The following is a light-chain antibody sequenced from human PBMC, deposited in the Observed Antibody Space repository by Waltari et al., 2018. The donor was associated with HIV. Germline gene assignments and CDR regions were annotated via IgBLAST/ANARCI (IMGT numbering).Light chain of an antibody. CDR2: AAS. CDR3: QQYKGYPLT. Sequence: DIQMTQSPSSLSASVGDRVTITCRASHDISNYLAWFQQRPGEAPESLIYAASTLQSGVPSKFRGSGSETYFTLTINSLQSEDSATYYCQQYKGYPLTFGQGTRLEIK. J-gene: IGKJ5*01. CDR1: HDISNY. V-gene: IGKV1-16*02.